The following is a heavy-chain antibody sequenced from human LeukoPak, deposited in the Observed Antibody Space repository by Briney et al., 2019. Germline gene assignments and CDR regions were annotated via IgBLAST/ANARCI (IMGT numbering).Heavy chain of an antibody. CDR1: GFTFDDYA. D-gene: IGHD2-15*01. Sequence: PGGSLRLSCAASGFTFDDYAMHWVRQAPGKGLEWVSGISWNSGSIGYADSVKGRFTISRDNAKNSLYLQMNSLRAEDTALYYCAKVTAAVYYYYGMDVWGQGTTVTASS. V-gene: IGHV3-9*01. J-gene: IGHJ6*02. CDR2: ISWNSGSI. CDR3: AKVTAAVYYYYGMDV.